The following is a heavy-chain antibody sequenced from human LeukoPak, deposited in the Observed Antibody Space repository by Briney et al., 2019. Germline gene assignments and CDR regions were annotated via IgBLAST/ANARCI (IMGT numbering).Heavy chain of an antibody. Sequence: GGSLRLSCAASGFTFSSYGMHWVRQAPGKGLAGVAVIYYDGSNKYYADSVKGRFTISRDNAKNSLYLQMNSLRAEDTAVYYCAELGITMIGGVWGKGTTVTISS. D-gene: IGHD3-10*02. CDR2: IYYDGSNK. J-gene: IGHJ6*04. V-gene: IGHV3-33*03. CDR1: GFTFSSYG. CDR3: AELGITMIGGV.